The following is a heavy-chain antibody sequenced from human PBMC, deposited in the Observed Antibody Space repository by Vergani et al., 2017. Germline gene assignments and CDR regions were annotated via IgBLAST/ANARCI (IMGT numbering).Heavy chain of an antibody. Sequence: QVQLVQSGAEVKKPGASVKVSCKASGYTFTGYYMHWVRQAPGQGLEWMGWINPNSGGTNYAQKFQGRVTMTRDTSIRTAYMELSRLSSGDTAVYYCAREGEGVGELLSTRYYYDYMDVWGKGTMVTVSS. D-gene: IGHD3-10*01. CDR3: AREGEGVGELLSTRYYYDYMDV. J-gene: IGHJ6*03. CDR1: GYTFTGYY. V-gene: IGHV1-2*02. CDR2: INPNSGGT.